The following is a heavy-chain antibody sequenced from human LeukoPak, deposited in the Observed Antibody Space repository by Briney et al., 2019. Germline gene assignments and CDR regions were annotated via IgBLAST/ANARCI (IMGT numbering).Heavy chain of an antibody. J-gene: IGHJ4*02. CDR1: GITFSNYA. Sequence: GGSLRLSRAASGITFSNYAMSWVRQAPGKGLEWVANIKQDGSEKYCVDSAKGRFTISRDNAKNSLYLQMNSLRAEDTAVYYCARGSYDFWSGYLYYYDYWGQGTLVTVSA. D-gene: IGHD3-3*01. V-gene: IGHV3-7*01. CDR3: ARGSYDFWSGYLYYYDY. CDR2: IKQDGSEK.